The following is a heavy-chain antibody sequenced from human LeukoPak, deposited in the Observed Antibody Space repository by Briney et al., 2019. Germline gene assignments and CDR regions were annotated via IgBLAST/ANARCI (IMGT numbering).Heavy chain of an antibody. CDR1: GFTFGNYA. J-gene: IGHJ6*02. Sequence: RSLRLSCTAFGFTFGNYAMSWVRQAPGKGLEWVGFIRSKAYGGTTEHAASVKGRFTISRDDSKSIAYLQMNSLKTEDTAVYYCTRDGPPRIVASYYYGMDVWGPGTTVTVSS. D-gene: IGHD1-14*01. V-gene: IGHV3-49*04. CDR3: TRDGPPRIVASYYYGMDV. CDR2: IRSKAYGGTT.